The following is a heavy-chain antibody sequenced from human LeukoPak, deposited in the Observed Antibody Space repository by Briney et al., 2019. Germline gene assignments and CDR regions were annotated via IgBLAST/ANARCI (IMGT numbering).Heavy chain of an antibody. Sequence: GGSLRLSCAASGFTISSNYKSWVRQAPGKGLEWVARLHADGSEYSYVGSVKGRFTISGDNAKNSLYLQMNSLRVDDTAVYYCARGGYSFDYLGQGTLVTVSS. CDR2: LHADGSEY. D-gene: IGHD5-12*01. CDR1: GFTISSNY. V-gene: IGHV3-7*01. CDR3: ARGGYSFDY. J-gene: IGHJ4*02.